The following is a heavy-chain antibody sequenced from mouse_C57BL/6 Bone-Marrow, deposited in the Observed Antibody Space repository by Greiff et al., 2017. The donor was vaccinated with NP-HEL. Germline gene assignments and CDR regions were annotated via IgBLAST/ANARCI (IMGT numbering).Heavy chain of an antibody. D-gene: IGHD2-14*01. CDR3: ARRRYHYAMDY. CDR2: ISNLAYSI. CDR1: GFTFSDYG. Sequence: EVKVVESGGGLVQPGGSLKLSCAASGFTFSDYGMAWVRQAPRKGPEWVAFISNLAYSIYYADTVTGRFTISRENAKNTLYLEMSSLRSEDTAMYYCARRRYHYAMDYWGQGTSVTVSS. V-gene: IGHV5-15*01. J-gene: IGHJ4*01.